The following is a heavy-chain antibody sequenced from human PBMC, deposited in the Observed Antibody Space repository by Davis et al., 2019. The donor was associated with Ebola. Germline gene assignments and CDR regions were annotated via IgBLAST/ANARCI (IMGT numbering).Heavy chain of an antibody. CDR1: GFTFSSYA. CDR2: ISYDGSNK. J-gene: IGHJ4*02. CDR3: ADLYSYGSTGTKADY. D-gene: IGHD5-18*01. Sequence: PGGSLRLSCAASGFTFSSYAMHWVRQAPGKGLEWVAVISYDGSNKYYADSVEGRFTISRDNSKNTLYLQMNSLRAEDTAVYYCADLYSYGSTGTKADYWGQGTLVTVSS. V-gene: IGHV3-30-3*01.